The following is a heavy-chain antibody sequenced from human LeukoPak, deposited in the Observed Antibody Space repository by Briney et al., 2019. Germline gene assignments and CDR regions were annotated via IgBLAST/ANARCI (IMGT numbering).Heavy chain of an antibody. J-gene: IGHJ4*02. CDR3: ARVDSSGYYYRREFRY. D-gene: IGHD3-22*01. V-gene: IGHV4-30-4*01. Sequence: SQTLSLTCTVSGGSISSGDYYWSWIRQPPGKGLEWIGYIYYSGSTYYNPSLKSRVTISVDTSKNQFSLELSSVTAADTAVYYCARVDSSGYYYRREFRYWGQGTLVTVSS. CDR2: IYYSGST. CDR1: GGSISSGDYY.